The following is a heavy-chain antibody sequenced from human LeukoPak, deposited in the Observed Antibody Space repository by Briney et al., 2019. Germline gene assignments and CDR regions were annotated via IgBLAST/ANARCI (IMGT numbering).Heavy chain of an antibody. D-gene: IGHD2-15*01. V-gene: IGHV4-34*09. J-gene: IGHJ6*02. CDR3: ARLPPSDYYYYGMDV. CDR2: IYYSGST. Sequence: SETLSLTCAVYGGSFSGYYWSWIRQPPGKGLEWIGYIYYSGSTYYNPSLKSRVTISVDTSKNQFSLKLSSVTAADTAVYYCARLPPSDYYYYGMDVWGQGTTVTVS. CDR1: GGSFSGYY.